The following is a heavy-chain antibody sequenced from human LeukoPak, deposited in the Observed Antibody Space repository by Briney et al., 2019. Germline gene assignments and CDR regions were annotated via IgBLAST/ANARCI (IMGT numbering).Heavy chain of an antibody. Sequence: GGSLRLSCAASGFTFTKAYMSWVRQAPGKGLEWVSVLYSGGNTYHADSVKGRFTISRDNSKNTLYLQMNSLRAEDTAVYYCAREGASSSFGYWGQGTLVTVSS. CDR3: AREGASSSFGY. CDR1: GFTFTKAY. CDR2: LYSGGNT. J-gene: IGHJ4*02. V-gene: IGHV3-53*01. D-gene: IGHD6-13*01.